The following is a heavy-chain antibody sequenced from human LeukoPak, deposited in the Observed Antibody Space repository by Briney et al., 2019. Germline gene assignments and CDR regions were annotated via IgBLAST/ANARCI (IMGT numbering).Heavy chain of an antibody. Sequence: SETLSLTCAVSDDSFSSHYWTRIRQPPGKGLEWIGYISYIGSTNYNPSLKSRVTISIDTSKNQFSLKLSTVTAADTAVYYCARDLVTVTKGFDIWGQGTMVSVSS. CDR3: ARDLVTVTKGFDI. J-gene: IGHJ3*02. V-gene: IGHV4-59*11. CDR1: DDSFSSHY. CDR2: ISYIGST. D-gene: IGHD4-17*01.